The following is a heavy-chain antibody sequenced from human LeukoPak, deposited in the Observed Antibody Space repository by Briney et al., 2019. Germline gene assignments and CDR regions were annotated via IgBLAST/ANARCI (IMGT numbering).Heavy chain of an antibody. J-gene: IGHJ4*02. CDR3: ARSTQASSTSFDY. D-gene: IGHD6-6*01. V-gene: IGHV4-59*01. CDR1: GGSISSYY. CDR2: IYYSGST. Sequence: SETLSLTCTVSGGSISSYYWSWIRQPPGKGLEWIGYIYYSGSTNYSPSLKSRVTISVDTSKNQFSLKLSSVTAADTAIYFCARSTQASSTSFDYWGQGTLVTVSS.